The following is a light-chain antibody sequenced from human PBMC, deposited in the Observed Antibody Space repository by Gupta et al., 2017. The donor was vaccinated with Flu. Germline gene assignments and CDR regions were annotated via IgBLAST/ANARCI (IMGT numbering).Light chain of an antibody. J-gene: IGKJ3*01. V-gene: IGKV1-33*01. CDR1: QDIRSY. CDR2: DAS. CDR3: QHYDHLRVT. Sequence: DFQITQSPSSLSASVGDRVTITCQTSQDIRSYLNWYQQKSGKAPKLLIYDASNLEIGVPSRFSGSGSGTHFTFTLSSLQPEDFATYYCQHYDHLRVTFGPGTKV.